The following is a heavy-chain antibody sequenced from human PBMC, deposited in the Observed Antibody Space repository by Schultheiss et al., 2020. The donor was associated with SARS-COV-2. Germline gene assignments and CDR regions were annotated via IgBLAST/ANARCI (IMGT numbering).Heavy chain of an antibody. CDR3: ARGDYYDSSGYYFYYGMDV. V-gene: IGHV3-33*08. Sequence: GGSLRLSCSASGFTFSNYGMSWVRQAPGKGLEWVAVIWYDGSNKYYADSVKGRFTISRDNSKNTLYLQMNSLRAEDTAVYYCARGDYYDSSGYYFYYGMDVWGQGTTVTVSS. CDR1: GFTFSNYG. J-gene: IGHJ6*02. CDR2: IWYDGSNK. D-gene: IGHD3-22*01.